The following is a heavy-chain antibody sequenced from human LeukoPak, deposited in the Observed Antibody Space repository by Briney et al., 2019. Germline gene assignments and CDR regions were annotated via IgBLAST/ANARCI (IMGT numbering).Heavy chain of an antibody. J-gene: IGHJ3*01. D-gene: IGHD5-24*01. CDR1: GDSIRSHY. CDR2: IYNSATT. V-gene: IGHV4-59*11. Sequence: SETLSLTCTVSGDSIRSHYCAWIRQPPGKALEWIGHIYNSATTDYNPSFKSRVTIPLDTSKKQFSLKMTSVTALDSAVYYCARGGEGYNDDAFEVWGLGTAVTVSS. CDR3: ARGGEGYNDDAFEV.